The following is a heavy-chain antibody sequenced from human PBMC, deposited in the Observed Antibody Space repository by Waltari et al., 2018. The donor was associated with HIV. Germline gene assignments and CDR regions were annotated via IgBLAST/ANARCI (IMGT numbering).Heavy chain of an antibody. D-gene: IGHD3-16*01. CDR1: GFTFSSYS. V-gene: IGHV3-21*01. Sequence: EVQLVESGGGLVKPGGSLRLSCAASGFTFSSYSVAWVRQAPGKGLEWVSSISSSSSHISYADSVKGRFTISRVNAKNSLYLQMNSLRAEDTAVYYCARLGTDGAFDDWGQGTLVTVSS. J-gene: IGHJ4*02. CDR3: ARLGTDGAFDD. CDR2: ISSSSSHI.